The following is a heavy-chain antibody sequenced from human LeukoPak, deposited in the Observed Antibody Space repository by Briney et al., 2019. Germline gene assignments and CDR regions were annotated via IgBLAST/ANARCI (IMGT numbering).Heavy chain of an antibody. V-gene: IGHV1-2*06. CDR1: GYTFTGYY. CDR2: INPNSGGT. CDR3: AIVSLKDGYNYFGY. Sequence: ASVKVSCKASGYTFTGYYMHWVRQAPGQGLEWMGRINPNSGGTNYAQKFQGRVTMTRDTSISTAYMELSRLRSDDTAVYYCAIVSLKDGYNYFGYWGQGTLVTVSS. J-gene: IGHJ4*02. D-gene: IGHD5-24*01.